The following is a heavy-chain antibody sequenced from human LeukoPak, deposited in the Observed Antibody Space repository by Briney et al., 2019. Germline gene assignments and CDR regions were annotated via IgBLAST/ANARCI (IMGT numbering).Heavy chain of an antibody. D-gene: IGHD5-18*01. J-gene: IGHJ3*02. CDR3: ARDRGWIQHDI. Sequence: PGGSLRLSCAASGFAFSDSWMIWIRQAPGKGLEWVAFIKGDGSAKKYVDSVEGRFTISRDNAKNSLFLQMNSLRAEDTAVYYCARDRGWIQHDIWGQGTMVTVSS. CDR2: IKGDGSAK. CDR1: GFAFSDSW. V-gene: IGHV3-7*01.